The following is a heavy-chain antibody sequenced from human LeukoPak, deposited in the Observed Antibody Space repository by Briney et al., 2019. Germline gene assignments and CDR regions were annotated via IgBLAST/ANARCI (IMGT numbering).Heavy chain of an antibody. CDR1: GGSVSSGGSY. J-gene: IGHJ4*02. D-gene: IGHD6-13*01. Sequence: PSETLSLTCTVSGGSVSSGGSYWAWIRQPPGTGLEGIGIIYYRGSRSYNPSHKSRVPISVDMSKNPFSLKVNSVTAADTAVYYCARLRLAAAGTAYYFENWGQGTLVTVSS. CDR2: IYYRGSR. V-gene: IGHV4-39*02. CDR3: ARLRLAAAGTAYYFEN.